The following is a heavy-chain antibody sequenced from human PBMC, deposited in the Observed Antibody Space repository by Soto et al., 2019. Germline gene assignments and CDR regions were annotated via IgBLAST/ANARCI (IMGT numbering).Heavy chain of an antibody. D-gene: IGHD2-15*01. V-gene: IGHV1-18*01. Sequence: QVQLVQSGGEVKKPGASVKVSCKXSGYTFTSYGISWVRQAPGQGLEWMGRISAYNGNTNYAQKLQGRVTMTTDTSTSTAYMELRSLRXXXXAXXXXXXVVGALGHWFDPWGQGTLVTVSS. CDR3: XXVVGALGHWFDP. J-gene: IGHJ5*02. CDR1: GYTFTSYG. CDR2: ISAYNGNT.